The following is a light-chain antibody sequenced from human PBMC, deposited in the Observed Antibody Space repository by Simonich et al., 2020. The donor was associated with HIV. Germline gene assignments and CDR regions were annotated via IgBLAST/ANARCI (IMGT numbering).Light chain of an antibody. Sequence: IQLTQFPSFLSASVGDRVTITCRASQGISSYLAWYQQKPGKAPKLLIYAASTLQSGVPSRFSGSGSGTEFTLTISSLQPEDFATYYCKHLNSDPLTFGPGTKVDIK. CDR1: QGISSY. CDR2: AAS. V-gene: IGKV1-9*01. J-gene: IGKJ3*01. CDR3: KHLNSDPLT.